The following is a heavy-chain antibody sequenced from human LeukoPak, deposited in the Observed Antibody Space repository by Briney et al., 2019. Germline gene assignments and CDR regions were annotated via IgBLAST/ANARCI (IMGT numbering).Heavy chain of an antibody. CDR2: FGPEDGET. V-gene: IGHV1-24*01. CDR3: ATVVDYYGSGSSNWFDP. D-gene: IGHD3-10*01. Sequence: ASVKVSCKVSGYTLTELSMHWVRQAPGQGLEWMGGFGPEDGETIYAQKFQGRVTMTEDTSTDTAYMELSSLRSEDTAVYYCATVVDYYGSGSSNWFDPWGQGTLVTVSS. J-gene: IGHJ5*02. CDR1: GYTLTELS.